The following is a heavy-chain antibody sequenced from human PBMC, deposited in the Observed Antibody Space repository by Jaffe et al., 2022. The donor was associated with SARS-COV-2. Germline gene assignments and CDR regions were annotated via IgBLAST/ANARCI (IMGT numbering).Heavy chain of an antibody. J-gene: IGHJ4*02. CDR3: ARTRAYIYGNWGGGTYFDS. CDR2: IYYTGNT. D-gene: IGHD5-18*01. V-gene: IGHV4-59*02. Sequence: QVQLQESGPGLVKPSETLSLTCTVSGGSVSNYYWSWFRQSPGKGLEWIAYIYYTGNTNYNPSLKSRATISVDTSKSQFYLNLSSVTAADTAIYYCARTRAYIYGNWGGGTYFDSWGQGTLVTVSS. CDR1: GGSVSNYY.